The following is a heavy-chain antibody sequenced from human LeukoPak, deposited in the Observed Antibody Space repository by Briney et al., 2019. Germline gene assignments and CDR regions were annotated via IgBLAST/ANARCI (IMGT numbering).Heavy chain of an antibody. CDR2: INQDGSEK. Sequence: GGSPRLSCAASGFTFSSHWMTWVRQAPGKGLECVANINQDGSEKYYVNSVKGRFTISRDNAKNSLYLQMTSLRAEDTAVYYCARGRMGSGWLGDYWGQGTLVTVSS. V-gene: IGHV3-7*05. CDR1: GFTFSSHW. CDR3: ARGRMGSGWLGDY. D-gene: IGHD6-19*01. J-gene: IGHJ4*02.